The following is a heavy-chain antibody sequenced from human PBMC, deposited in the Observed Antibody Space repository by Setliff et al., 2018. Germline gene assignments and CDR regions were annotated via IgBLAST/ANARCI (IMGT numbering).Heavy chain of an antibody. D-gene: IGHD7-27*01. CDR3: ATLTGDRGVDP. V-gene: IGHV4-38-2*01. CDR2: IYYRGST. CDR1: GYSISSGYN. Sequence: SETLSLTCAVSGYSISSGYNWGWIRQPPGKGLEWIASIYYRGSTSYNSSLKSRVSISVDTSKNQFSLNLNSVTAADTAVYYCATLTGDRGVDPWGQGTRVTVSS. J-gene: IGHJ5*02.